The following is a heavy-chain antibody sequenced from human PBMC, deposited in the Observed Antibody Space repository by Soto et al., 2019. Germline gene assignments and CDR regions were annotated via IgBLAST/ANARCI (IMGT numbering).Heavy chain of an antibody. V-gene: IGHV6-1*01. D-gene: IGHD3-22*01. Sequence: SQTLSLTCAISGDSVSSNSAGWNWIRQSPSRGLEWLGRTYYRSKWYNDYAVSVKSRLTINPDTSKNQFSLQLNSVTLEYTAAYYCARDRSGYYPEIDYWGQGTLVTVSS. J-gene: IGHJ4*02. CDR1: GDSVSSNSAG. CDR2: TYYRSKWYN. CDR3: ARDRSGYYPEIDY.